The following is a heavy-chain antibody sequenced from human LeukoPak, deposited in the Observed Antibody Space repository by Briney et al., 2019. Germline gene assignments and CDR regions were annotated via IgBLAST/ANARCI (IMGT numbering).Heavy chain of an antibody. Sequence: PSQTLSFTCAVQGGSFSAYYWSWLRQPPGKGLEWIGEVSHSGSINYNPSLKSRLTISEDSSKNQVSLNLSSMTDADTAVYYCARGRTLNDDFWSGYSHKWFDPWGQGTLVTVSS. CDR2: VSHSGSI. CDR1: GGSFSAYY. D-gene: IGHD3-3*01. V-gene: IGHV4-34*01. CDR3: ARGRTLNDDFWSGYSHKWFDP. J-gene: IGHJ5*02.